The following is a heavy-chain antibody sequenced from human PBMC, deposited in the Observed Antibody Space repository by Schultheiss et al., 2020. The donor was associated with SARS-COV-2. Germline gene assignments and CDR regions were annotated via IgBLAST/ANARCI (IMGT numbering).Heavy chain of an antibody. CDR3: AEVEYGDYPSYWYFDL. J-gene: IGHJ2*01. CDR2: ISGSGGST. V-gene: IGHV3-23*01. CDR1: GFTFSSYA. Sequence: GGSLRLSCAASGFTFSSYAMSWVRQATGKGLEWVSAISGSGGSTYYADSVKGRFTISRDNSKNTLYLQMNSLRAEDTAVYYCAEVEYGDYPSYWYFDLWGQGTMVTVSS. D-gene: IGHD4-17*01.